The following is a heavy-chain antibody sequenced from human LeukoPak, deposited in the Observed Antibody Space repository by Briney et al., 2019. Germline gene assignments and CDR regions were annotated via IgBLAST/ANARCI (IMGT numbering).Heavy chain of an antibody. D-gene: IGHD2-15*01. J-gene: IGHJ6*03. CDR2: IYYSGST. Sequence: SETLSLTCTVSGGSISSYYWSWIWQPPGKGLEWIGYIYYSGSTNYNPSLKSRVTISVDTSKNQVSLKVSSVTAADTAVYYCARSFFSGDYMDVWGKGTTVTVSS. V-gene: IGHV4-59*01. CDR3: ARSFFSGDYMDV. CDR1: GGSISSYY.